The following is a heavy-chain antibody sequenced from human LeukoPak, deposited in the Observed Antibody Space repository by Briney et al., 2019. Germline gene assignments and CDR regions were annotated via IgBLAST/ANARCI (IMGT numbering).Heavy chain of an antibody. J-gene: IGHJ3*02. V-gene: IGHV3-7*01. Sequence: PGGSLRLSCAASGFIFDDYGMSWVRQAPGKGLEWVANIKQDGSEKYYVDSVKGRFTISRDNAKNSLYLQMNSLRAEDTAVYYRARDYNWNDGGAFDIWGQGTMVTVSS. D-gene: IGHD1-1*01. CDR1: GFIFDDYG. CDR3: ARDYNWNDGGAFDI. CDR2: IKQDGSEK.